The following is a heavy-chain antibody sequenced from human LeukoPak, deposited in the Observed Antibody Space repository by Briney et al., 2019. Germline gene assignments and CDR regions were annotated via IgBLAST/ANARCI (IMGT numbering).Heavy chain of an antibody. Sequence: QAGGSLRLSCAASGFTFSSYGMHWVRQAPGKGLEWVAFIRYDGSNKYYADSVKGRFTISRDNSKNTLYLQMNSLRAEDTAVYYCAKALAVGYSSSWYYDYWGQGTLVTVAS. CDR3: AKALAVGYSSSWYYDY. D-gene: IGHD6-13*01. CDR2: IRYDGSNK. J-gene: IGHJ4*02. V-gene: IGHV3-30*02. CDR1: GFTFSSYG.